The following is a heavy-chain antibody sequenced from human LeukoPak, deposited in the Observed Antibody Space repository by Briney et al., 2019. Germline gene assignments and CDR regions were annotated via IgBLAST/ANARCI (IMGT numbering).Heavy chain of an antibody. J-gene: IGHJ5*02. CDR1: GFTFSSYA. V-gene: IGHV3-30-3*01. Sequence: HPGGSLRLSCAASGFTFSSYAMHWVCQAPGKGLEWVAVISYDGSNKYYADSVKGRFTISRDNSKNTLYLQMNSLRAEDTAVYYCARDSPVTAGPFDPWGQGTLVTVSS. CDR3: ARDSPVTAGPFDP. CDR2: ISYDGSNK. D-gene: IGHD4-11*01.